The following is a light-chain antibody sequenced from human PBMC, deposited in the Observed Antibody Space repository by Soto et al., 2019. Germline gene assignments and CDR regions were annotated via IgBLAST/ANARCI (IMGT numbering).Light chain of an antibody. Sequence: DTVMTQSPDSLAVSLGERATINCKSSRTLLNSSNNRNYVAWYQQKPGQPPKLLIYWSSTRESGVPDRFSGSGSVTDFTQTINSLQTEDVAVYYCQQYFSAPFTFGQGTKLEIK. CDR1: RTLLNSSNNRNY. CDR2: WSS. V-gene: IGKV4-1*01. CDR3: QQYFSAPFT. J-gene: IGKJ2*01.